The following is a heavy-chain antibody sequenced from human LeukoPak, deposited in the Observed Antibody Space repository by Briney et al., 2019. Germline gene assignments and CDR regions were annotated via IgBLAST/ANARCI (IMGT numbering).Heavy chain of an antibody. J-gene: IGHJ4*02. CDR1: GYTFTSYG. V-gene: IGHV1-18*01. D-gene: IGHD3-22*01. CDR3: AREGVKYYYDSSGSEFDY. Sequence: ASVKVSCKASGYTFTSYGISWVRQAPGQGLEWMGWISAYNGNTNYAQKLQGRVTMTTDTSTSTAYMELRSLRSDDTAVYYCAREGVKYYYDSSGSEFDYWGQGTLVTVSS. CDR2: ISAYNGNT.